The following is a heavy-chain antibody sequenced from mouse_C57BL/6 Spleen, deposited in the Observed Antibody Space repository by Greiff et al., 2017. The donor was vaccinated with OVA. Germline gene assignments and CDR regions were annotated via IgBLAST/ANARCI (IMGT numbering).Heavy chain of an antibody. Sequence: QVTLKVSGPGILQSSQTLSLTCSFSGFSLSTSGMGVSWIRQPSGKGLEWLAHIYWDDDKRYNPSLKSWLTISKDTSRNQVFLKITSVDTADTATYYCARRKDYYSNYVRGYFDYWGQGTTLTVSS. CDR2: IYWDDDK. D-gene: IGHD2-5*01. J-gene: IGHJ2*01. CDR3: ARRKDYYSNYVRGYFDY. V-gene: IGHV8-12*01. CDR1: GFSLSTSGMG.